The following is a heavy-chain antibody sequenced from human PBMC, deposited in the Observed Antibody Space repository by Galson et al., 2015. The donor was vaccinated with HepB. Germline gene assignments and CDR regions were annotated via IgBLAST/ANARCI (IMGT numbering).Heavy chain of an antibody. D-gene: IGHD3-10*01. CDR3: AREGWFGELGGGRWFDP. J-gene: IGHJ5*02. Sequence: SVKVSCKASGGTFSSYAISWVRQAPGQGLEWMGGIIPIFGTANYAQKFQGRVTITADESTSTAYMELSSLRSEDTAVYYCAREGWFGELGGGRWFDPWGQGTLVTVSS. CDR2: IIPIFGTA. CDR1: GGTFSSYA. V-gene: IGHV1-69*13.